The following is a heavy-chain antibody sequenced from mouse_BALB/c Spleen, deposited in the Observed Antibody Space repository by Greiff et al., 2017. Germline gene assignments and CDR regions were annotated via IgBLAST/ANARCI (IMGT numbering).Heavy chain of an antibody. CDR2: ISSGGST. J-gene: IGHJ4*01. D-gene: IGHD2-4*01. CDR1: GFTFSSYA. Sequence: EVMLVESGGGLVKPGGSLKLSCAASGFTFSSYAMSWVRQTPEKRLEWVASISSGGSTYYPDSVKGRFTISRDNARNILYLQMSSLRSEDTAMYYCARGPTDYGAMDYWGQGTSVTVSS. CDR3: ARGPTDYGAMDY. V-gene: IGHV5-6-5*01.